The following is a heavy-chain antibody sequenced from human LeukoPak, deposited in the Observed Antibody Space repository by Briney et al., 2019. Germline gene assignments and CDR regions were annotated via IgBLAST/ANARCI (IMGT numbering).Heavy chain of an antibody. Sequence: GGSLRLSCAASGFTFSDYYMSWVRQAPGKGLEWVSAISGSGGSTYYADSVKGRFTISRDNSKNTLYLQMNSLRAEDTAVYYCAKYDYSNYYYYYYMDVWGKGTTVTVSS. CDR3: AKYDYSNYYYYYYMDV. J-gene: IGHJ6*03. CDR1: GFTFSDYY. CDR2: ISGSGGST. D-gene: IGHD4-11*01. V-gene: IGHV3-23*01.